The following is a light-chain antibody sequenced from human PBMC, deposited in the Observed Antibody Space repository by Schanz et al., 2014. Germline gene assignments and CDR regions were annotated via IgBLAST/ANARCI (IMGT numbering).Light chain of an antibody. CDR1: QSVSSSY. Sequence: EIVLTQSPGTLSLSPGERATLSCRASQSVSSSYLAWYQQRVGQAPRLLIYDASNRATGIPARFSGSGSGTEFTLTISRLEPEDFAVYYCQQYSSSFRTFGQGTRVEI. CDR3: QQYSSSFRT. J-gene: IGKJ1*01. V-gene: IGKV3-20*01. CDR2: DAS.